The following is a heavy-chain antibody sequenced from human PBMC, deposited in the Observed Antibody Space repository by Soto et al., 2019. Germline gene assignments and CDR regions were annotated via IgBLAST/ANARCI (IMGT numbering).Heavy chain of an antibody. CDR2: ISNDGSDI. V-gene: IGHV3-74*01. Sequence: EVHVVESGGGLVQPGGSLRLSCDASGATFANYWMHWVRQVPGKGLVWVSRISNDGSDITYADSVKGRFTASRDNNKNLVFLQTKNLSVEHMTAYYCTRAIPPNWFDSWGQGTLVTVSS. J-gene: IGHJ5*01. CDR1: GATFANYW. CDR3: TRAIPPNWFDS. D-gene: IGHD2-21*01.